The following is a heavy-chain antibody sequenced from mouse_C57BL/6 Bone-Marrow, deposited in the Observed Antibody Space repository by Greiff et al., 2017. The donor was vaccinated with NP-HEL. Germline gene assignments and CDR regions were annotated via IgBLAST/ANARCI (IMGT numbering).Heavy chain of an antibody. CDR2: IDPPDSYT. Sequence: QVQLQQPGAELVMPGASVKLSCKASGYTFTSYWMHWVKQRPGQGLEWIGEIDPPDSYTNYNQKFKGKSTLTVDKSSSTAYMQLSSLTSEDSAVYYCARDSRENAMDYWGQGTSVTVSA. J-gene: IGHJ4*01. V-gene: IGHV1-69*01. CDR3: ARDSRENAMDY. CDR1: GYTFTSYW.